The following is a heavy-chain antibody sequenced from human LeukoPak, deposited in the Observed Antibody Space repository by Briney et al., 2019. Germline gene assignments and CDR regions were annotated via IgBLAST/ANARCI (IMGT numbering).Heavy chain of an antibody. J-gene: IGHJ6*02. CDR1: GGSISSGSYY. Sequence: SETLSVTCTVSGGSISSGSYYWSWIRQPAGKGLEWIGRIYTSGSTNYNPSLKSRVTISVDTSKNQFSLKLSSVTAADTAVYYCARGLGGSYYYYYGMDVWGQGTTVTVSS. V-gene: IGHV4-61*02. CDR3: ARGLGGSYYYYYGMDV. D-gene: IGHD1-26*01. CDR2: IYTSGST.